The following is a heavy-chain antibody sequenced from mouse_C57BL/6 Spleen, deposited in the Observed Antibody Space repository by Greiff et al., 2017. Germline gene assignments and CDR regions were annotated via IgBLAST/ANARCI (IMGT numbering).Heavy chain of an antibody. J-gene: IGHJ2*01. CDR3: TPITTVVEDFDY. D-gene: IGHD1-1*01. CDR2: IYPGNSDT. CDR1: GYTFTSYW. Sequence: EVQRVESGTVLARPGASVKMSCKTSGYTFTSYWMHWVKQRPGQGLEWIGAIYPGNSDTSYNQKFKGKAKLTAVTSASTAYMELSSLTNEDSAVYYCTPITTVVEDFDYWGQGTTLTVSS. V-gene: IGHV1-5*01.